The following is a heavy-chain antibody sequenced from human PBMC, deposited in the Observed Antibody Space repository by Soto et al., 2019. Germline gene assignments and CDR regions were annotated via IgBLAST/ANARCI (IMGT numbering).Heavy chain of an antibody. V-gene: IGHV3-23*01. J-gene: IGHJ5*02. CDR2: ISDTGGST. CDR1: GFSFNNYI. CDR3: AKAGANSSTWHSNWFDP. Sequence: EVQLLESGGASVPPGGSLRLSCAASGFSFNNYIMNWVRQAPGKGLEWVSGISDTGGSTDYADSVKGRFTISRDNSKNTLFLQMNRLRADDTAMYYCAKAGANSSTWHSNWFDPWGQGTLVTVSS. D-gene: IGHD6-13*01.